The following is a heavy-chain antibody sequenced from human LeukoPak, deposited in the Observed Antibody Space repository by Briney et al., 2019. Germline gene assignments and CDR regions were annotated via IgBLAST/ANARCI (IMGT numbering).Heavy chain of an antibody. Sequence: GGSLRLSCAASGFSFSNYEMNWVRQTPGKGLEWVSYMSSSGSMTWYADSVKGRFTISRDNAKRSLYLQMNSLRVEDTAVYYCARVLHKRNYDSSVYYGYGGQGTLVTVSS. J-gene: IGHJ4*02. CDR1: GFSFSNYE. V-gene: IGHV3-48*03. CDR3: ARVLHKRNYDSSVYYGY. D-gene: IGHD3-22*01. CDR2: MSSSGSMT.